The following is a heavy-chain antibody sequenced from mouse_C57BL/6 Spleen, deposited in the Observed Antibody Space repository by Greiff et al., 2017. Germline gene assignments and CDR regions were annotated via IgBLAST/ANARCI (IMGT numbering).Heavy chain of an antibody. CDR1: GYAFSSYW. CDR3: ARFDSYSYFDY. D-gene: IGHD2-12*01. Sequence: VQLQQSGAELVKPGASVKISCKASGYAFSSYWMNWVKQRPGKGLEWIGQIYPGDGDTNYNGKFKGKATLTEDKSSSTAYMQLSSLTSEDSAVYYCARFDSYSYFDYWGKGTTLTVSS. V-gene: IGHV1-80*01. J-gene: IGHJ2*01. CDR2: IYPGDGDT.